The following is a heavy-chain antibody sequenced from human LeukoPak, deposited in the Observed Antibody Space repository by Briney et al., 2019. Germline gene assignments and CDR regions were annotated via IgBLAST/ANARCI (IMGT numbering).Heavy chain of an antibody. CDR2: ISYDGSNK. D-gene: IGHD6-6*01. CDR3: ARLTLV. J-gene: IGHJ4*02. Sequence: HPGRSLRLSCAASGFTFSSYAMHWVRQAPGKGLEWVAVISYDGSNKYYADSVKGRFTISRDNAKNSLYLQMNSLRAEDTAVYYCARLTLVGGQGTLVTVSS. CDR1: GFTFSSYA. V-gene: IGHV3-30*04.